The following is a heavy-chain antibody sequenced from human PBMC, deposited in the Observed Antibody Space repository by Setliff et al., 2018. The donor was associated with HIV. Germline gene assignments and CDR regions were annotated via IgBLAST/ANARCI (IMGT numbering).Heavy chain of an antibody. CDR2: IYTSGST. Sequence: SETLSLTCTVSGGSISSGSYYWSWIRQPAGKGLEWIGRIYTSGSTNYNPSLKSRVTISIDTSKNQFSLKLSSVTAADTAVYYCARLRLAVMMSLDYFDLWGQGTLVTVSS. CDR1: GGSISSGSYY. D-gene: IGHD3-16*01. CDR3: ARLRLAVMMSLDYFDL. J-gene: IGHJ4*02. V-gene: IGHV4-61*02.